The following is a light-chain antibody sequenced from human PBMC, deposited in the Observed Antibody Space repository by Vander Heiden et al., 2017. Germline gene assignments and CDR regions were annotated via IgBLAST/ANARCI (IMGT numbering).Light chain of an antibody. CDR3: GTWDSSLSAVV. CDR2: DNN. J-gene: IGLJ2*01. V-gene: IGLV1-51*01. CDR1: SSNIGNNY. Sequence: QSVLTQPPSMSAAPGQKVTISCSGRSSNIGNNYVSWYQQLPGTASKLLIYDNNKRPSGIPDRFSGSKSGTSATLGITGLQTGDEADYYCGTWDSSLSAVVFGGGTKLTVL.